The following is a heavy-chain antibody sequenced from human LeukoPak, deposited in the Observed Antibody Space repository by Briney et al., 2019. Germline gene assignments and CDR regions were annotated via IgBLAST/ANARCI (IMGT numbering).Heavy chain of an antibody. CDR1: GGSFSGYY. V-gene: IGHV4-34*01. J-gene: IGHJ4*02. CDR2: INHSGST. CDR3: AVYSSGWYYFDY. Sequence: SETLSLTCAVYGGSFSGYYWSWIRQPPGKGLEWIGEINHSGSTNYNPSLKSRVTISVDTSKNQFSLKLSSVTAADTAVYYCAVYSSGWYYFDYRGQGTLVTVSS. D-gene: IGHD6-19*01.